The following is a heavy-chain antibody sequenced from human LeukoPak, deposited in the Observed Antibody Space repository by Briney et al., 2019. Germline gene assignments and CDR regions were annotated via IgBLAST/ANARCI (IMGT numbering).Heavy chain of an antibody. J-gene: IGHJ4*02. Sequence: TSWTLSLTCAVSGGSISSSNWWSWVRQPPGKGLEWIGEIYHSGSTNYNPSLKSRVTISVDKSKNQFSLKLSSVTAADTAVYYCARDYGGSGYYRSFDYWGQGTLVTVSS. CDR1: GGSISSSNW. CDR2: IYHSGST. V-gene: IGHV4-4*02. D-gene: IGHD3-22*01. CDR3: ARDYGGSGYYRSFDY.